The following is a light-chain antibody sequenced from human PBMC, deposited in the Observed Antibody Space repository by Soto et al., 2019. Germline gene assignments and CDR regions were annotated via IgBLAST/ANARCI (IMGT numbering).Light chain of an antibody. CDR2: AAS. V-gene: IGKV3-15*01. Sequence: EIVVTQSPATLSVSPGERATLSCRASQSVSSNLAWYQQKPGRAPRLLIYAASTRATGVPARFSGSGSGTEFTLTISSLQSEDFAVYYCQHYNNWPFTFGQGTKLEIK. CDR1: QSVSSN. CDR3: QHYNNWPFT. J-gene: IGKJ2*01.